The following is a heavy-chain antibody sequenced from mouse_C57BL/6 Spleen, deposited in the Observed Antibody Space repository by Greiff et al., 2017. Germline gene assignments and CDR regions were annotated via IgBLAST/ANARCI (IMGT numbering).Heavy chain of an antibody. CDR2: IYPSDSET. V-gene: IGHV1-61*01. D-gene: IGHD2-5*01. Sequence: VQLQQPGAELVRPGSSVKLSCKASGYTFTSYWMDWVKQRPGQGLEWIGNIYPSDSETHYNQKFKDKATLTVDKSSSTAYMQLSSLTSEDSAVYYCARNDYSNYGFAYWGQGTLVTVSA. CDR3: ARNDYSNYGFAY. J-gene: IGHJ3*01. CDR1: GYTFTSYW.